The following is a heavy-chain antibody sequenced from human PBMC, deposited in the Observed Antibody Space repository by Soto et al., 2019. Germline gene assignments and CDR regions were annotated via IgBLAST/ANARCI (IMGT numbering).Heavy chain of an antibody. J-gene: IGHJ4*02. CDR2: IKEDGSEK. Sequence: EVKLVESGGDLVQPGGSLRLSCAASGFTFSSYWMSWVRQAPGKGLEWRANIKEDGSEKYYVDSVKGRFTISRDNAKNSLYLQVNGLRAEDTAVYYCARGAGIGDYWGQGTLVTVSS. D-gene: IGHD3-16*01. V-gene: IGHV3-7*04. CDR3: ARGAGIGDY. CDR1: GFTFSSYW.